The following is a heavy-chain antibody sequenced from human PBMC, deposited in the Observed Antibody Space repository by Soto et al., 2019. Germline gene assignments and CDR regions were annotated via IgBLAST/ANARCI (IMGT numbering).Heavy chain of an antibody. V-gene: IGHV3-30-3*01. CDR2: ISYDGSNK. CDR1: GFTFSSYA. Sequence: PGGSLRLSCAASGFTFSSYAMHWVRQAPGKWLEWVAVISYDGSNKYYADSVKGRFNISRDNSNNTLYLQMNSLRAEDTAVYYCARNYYGSGSPFDYWGQGTLVTVSS. J-gene: IGHJ4*02. D-gene: IGHD3-10*01. CDR3: ARNYYGSGSPFDY.